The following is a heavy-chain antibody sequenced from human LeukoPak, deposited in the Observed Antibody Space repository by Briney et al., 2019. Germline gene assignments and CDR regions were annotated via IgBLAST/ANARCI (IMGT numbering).Heavy chain of an antibody. J-gene: IGHJ4*02. CDR2: ISYDGSNK. V-gene: IGHV3-30-3*01. D-gene: IGHD6-13*01. Sequence: GRSLRLSCAASGFTFSSYAMHWVRQAPGKGLEWVAVISYDGSNKYYADSVKGRFTISRDNSKNTLYLQTNSLRAEDTAVYYCARDWYRFDYWGQGTLVTVSS. CDR3: ARDWYRFDY. CDR1: GFTFSSYA.